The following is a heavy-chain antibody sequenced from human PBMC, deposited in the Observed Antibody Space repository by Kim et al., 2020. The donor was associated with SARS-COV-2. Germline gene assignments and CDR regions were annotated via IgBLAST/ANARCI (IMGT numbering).Heavy chain of an antibody. D-gene: IGHD6-13*01. V-gene: IGHV3-74*01. CDR3: ARDLYSSSPTDY. J-gene: IGHJ4*02. Sequence: SYADAVKGRFTISRDNAKNTLYLQMNSLRAEDTAVYYCARDLYSSSPTDYWGQGTLVTVSS.